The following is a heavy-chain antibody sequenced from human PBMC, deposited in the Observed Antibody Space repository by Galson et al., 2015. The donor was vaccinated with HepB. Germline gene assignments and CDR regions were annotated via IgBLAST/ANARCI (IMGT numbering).Heavy chain of an antibody. D-gene: IGHD2-21*02. V-gene: IGHV1-46*03. Sequence: SVKVSCKASGYTFTSYYMHWVRQAPEQGLEWMGIINPSGGSTSYAQKFQGRVTMTRDTSTSTVYMELSSLRSEDTAVYYCASGLSYCGGDCYSSAFDYWGQGTLVTVSS. CDR2: INPSGGST. J-gene: IGHJ4*02. CDR1: GYTFTSYY. CDR3: ASGLSYCGGDCYSSAFDY.